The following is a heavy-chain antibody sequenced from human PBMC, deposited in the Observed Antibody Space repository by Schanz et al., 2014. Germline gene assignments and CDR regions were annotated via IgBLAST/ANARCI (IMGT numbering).Heavy chain of an antibody. J-gene: IGHJ5*02. CDR2: IYTSGST. CDR3: ARLRGGGVIITT. CDR1: GGSISSYY. V-gene: IGHV4-4*07. D-gene: IGHD3-10*01. Sequence: QVQLQESGPGLVKPSETLSLTCTVSGGSISSYYWSWIRQPAGKGLEWIGRIYTSGSTNYNPSLRSGVPMSVDTSKNQSPLKVSSVTAADTALYYCARLRGGGVIITTWGQGTLVTVSS.